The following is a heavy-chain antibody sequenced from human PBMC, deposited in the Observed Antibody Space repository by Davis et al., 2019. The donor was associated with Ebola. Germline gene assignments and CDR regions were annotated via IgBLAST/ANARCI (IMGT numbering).Heavy chain of an antibody. J-gene: IGHJ4*02. CDR3: AHSTYYDSSGYYRYYFDY. D-gene: IGHD3-22*01. CDR1: GFSLRTSGMC. Sequence: SGPTLVHPTQTLTLTCTFSGFSLRTSGMCVNWIRQPPGKALEWLARLAWAADRFYSTSLETRLTISKDTSKNQVVLTMTNMDPVDTATYYCAHSTYYDSSGYYRYYFDYWGQGTLVTVSS. CDR2: LAWAADR. V-gene: IGHV2-70*12.